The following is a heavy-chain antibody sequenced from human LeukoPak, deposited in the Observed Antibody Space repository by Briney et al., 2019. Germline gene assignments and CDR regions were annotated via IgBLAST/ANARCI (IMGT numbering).Heavy chain of an antibody. J-gene: IGHJ6*02. CDR2: IYTSGST. Sequence: PSETLSLTCNVSGGSISSYYWSWIRQPAGKGLERIGRIYTSGSTNYNPSPKSRATMSVDTSKNQFSLKLSSVTAADTAVYYCARDLGVTILGLSSGMDVWGQGTTVTVSS. CDR3: ARDLGVTILGLSSGMDV. D-gene: IGHD3-3*01. V-gene: IGHV4-4*07. CDR1: GGSISSYY.